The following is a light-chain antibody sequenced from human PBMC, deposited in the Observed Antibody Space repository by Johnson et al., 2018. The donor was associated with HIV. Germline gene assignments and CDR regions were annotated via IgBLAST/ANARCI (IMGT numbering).Light chain of an antibody. CDR1: TSNIANNY. CDR3: GTWDSSLGTEV. Sequence: QSVLTQPPSVSAAPGQRVTISCSGSTSNIANNYVSWYQHLPGTVPKLLIYDNTKRPSGIPDRFSGSKSGTSATLGITGLQTGDEADYYCGTWDSSLGTEVFGTGTKVTVL. V-gene: IGLV1-51*01. CDR2: DNT. J-gene: IGLJ1*01.